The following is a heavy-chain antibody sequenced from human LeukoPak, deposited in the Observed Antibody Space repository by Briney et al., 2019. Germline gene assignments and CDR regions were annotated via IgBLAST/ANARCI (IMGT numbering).Heavy chain of an antibody. D-gene: IGHD1-26*01. CDR2: VYHSGST. J-gene: IGHJ6*03. CDR1: GGSIGSSGSY. V-gene: IGHV4-39*01. Sequence: SETLSLTCTVPGGSIGSSGSYWGWLRHPPGKGLEWIGSVYHSGSTYYSPALKSRVTISVDPSKNQFSLKLSSVTAADTAVYHCARRGHRGRYMDVWGNGTTVTVSS. CDR3: ARRGHRGRYMDV.